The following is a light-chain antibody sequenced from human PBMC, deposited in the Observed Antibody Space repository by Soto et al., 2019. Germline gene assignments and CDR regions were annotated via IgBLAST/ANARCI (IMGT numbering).Light chain of an antibody. Sequence: QSVLTQPPSASGSPGQSITLSCTGSSSDVGAFPYVSWYQQHPGSAPKLLIYEVSDRPSGVSDRFSGSKSGNTASLTISGLQAEDEADYYCISFRGTDSPYVFGTGTKVTVL. CDR2: EVS. V-gene: IGLV2-14*01. CDR3: ISFRGTDSPYV. J-gene: IGLJ1*01. CDR1: SSDVGAFPY.